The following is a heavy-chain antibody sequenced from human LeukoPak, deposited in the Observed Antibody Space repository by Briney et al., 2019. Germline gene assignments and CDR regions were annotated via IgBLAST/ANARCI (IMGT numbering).Heavy chain of an antibody. V-gene: IGHV3-7*01. CDR1: GFTFSSYA. D-gene: IGHD6-19*01. CDR2: IKQDGSEK. Sequence: GGSLRLSCAASGFTFSSYAMSWVRQAPGKGLEWVANIKQDGSEKYYVDSVKGRFTISRDNAKNSLYLQMNSLRAEDTAVYYCARDVSSGWYHWFDPWGQGTLVTVSS. CDR3: ARDVSSGWYHWFDP. J-gene: IGHJ5*02.